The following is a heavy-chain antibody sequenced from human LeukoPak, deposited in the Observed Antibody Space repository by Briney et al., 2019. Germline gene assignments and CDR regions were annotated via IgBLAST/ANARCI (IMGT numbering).Heavy chain of an antibody. CDR2: INPNSGGT. Sequence: ASVRVSCKASGYIFIGYYVHWVRQAPGQGLEWMEWINPNSGGTNFAQKFQGRVTMTRETSINTAYMDLSRLTSDDTAVYYCAKDRSGSYSPVPFDAFDVWGQGTMVTVSS. D-gene: IGHD1-26*01. V-gene: IGHV1-2*02. CDR3: AKDRSGSYSPVPFDAFDV. CDR1: GYIFIGYY. J-gene: IGHJ3*01.